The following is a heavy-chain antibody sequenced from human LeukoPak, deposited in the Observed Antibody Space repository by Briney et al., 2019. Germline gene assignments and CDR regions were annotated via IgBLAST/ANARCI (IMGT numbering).Heavy chain of an antibody. Sequence: GGSLRLSCAASGFTFSSYAMGWVRQAPGKGLEWVSAISGSGGSTYYADSVKGRFTISRDNSKNTLYLQMNSLRAEDTAVYYCAKHFCTGLDCSLFDSWGQGTLVTVSS. D-gene: IGHD3/OR15-3a*01. CDR2: ISGSGGST. CDR3: AKHFCTGLDCSLFDS. V-gene: IGHV3-23*01. J-gene: IGHJ4*02. CDR1: GFTFSSYA.